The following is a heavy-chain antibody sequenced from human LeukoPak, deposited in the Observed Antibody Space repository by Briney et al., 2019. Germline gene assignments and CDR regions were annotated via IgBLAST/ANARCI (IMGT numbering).Heavy chain of an antibody. J-gene: IGHJ4*02. CDR2: INPNSGGT. D-gene: IGHD3-22*01. Sequence: ASVKVSCKASGYTFTGYYMHWVRQAPGQGLEWMGWINPNSGGTNCAQKFQGRVTMTRDTSISTAYMELSRLRSDDTAVYYCARGYYDSSGPDYWGQGTLVTVSS. CDR1: GYTFTGYY. V-gene: IGHV1-2*02. CDR3: ARGYYDSSGPDY.